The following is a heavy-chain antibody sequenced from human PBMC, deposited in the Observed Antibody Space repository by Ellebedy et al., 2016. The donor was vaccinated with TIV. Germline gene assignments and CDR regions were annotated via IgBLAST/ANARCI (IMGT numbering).Heavy chain of an antibody. CDR2: IIPIFGTA. Sequence: AASVKVSCKASGGTFTNYAISWVRQAPGQGLEWMGGIIPIFGTANYAQKFQGRVTITADESTSTAYMQLSSLRSEDTAVYYCARGANTAMAPVPYYYYYGMDVWGQGTTVTVSS. V-gene: IGHV1-69*13. CDR3: ARGANTAMAPVPYYYYYGMDV. D-gene: IGHD5-18*01. J-gene: IGHJ6*02. CDR1: GGTFTNYA.